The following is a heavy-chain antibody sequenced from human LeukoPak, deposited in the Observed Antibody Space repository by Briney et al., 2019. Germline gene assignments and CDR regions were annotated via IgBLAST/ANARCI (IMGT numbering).Heavy chain of an antibody. CDR2: IIPILGIA. CDR3: ARDVGSWNDAGY. Sequence: SVKVSCKASGYTFTNYDISWVRQAPGQGLEWMGRIIPILGIANYAQKFQGRVTITADKSTSTAYMELSSLRSEDTAVYYCARDVGSWNDAGYWGQGTLVTVSS. CDR1: GYTFTNYD. V-gene: IGHV1-69*04. D-gene: IGHD1-1*01. J-gene: IGHJ4*02.